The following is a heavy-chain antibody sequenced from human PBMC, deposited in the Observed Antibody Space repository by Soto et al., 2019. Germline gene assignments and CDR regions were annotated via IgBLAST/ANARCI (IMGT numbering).Heavy chain of an antibody. Sequence: ELQLLESGGALVQPGGSLRLSCSAPGVTFNSYAIFWVRQAPGKGLEWVSVITGSGSSSNYADSVKGRFTISRDNSNNTVFLEMNSLRAEDTAVYFCAGTQFRGYYW. CDR1: GVTFNSYA. D-gene: IGHD3-22*01. CDR2: ITGSGSSS. V-gene: IGHV3-23*01. CDR3: AGTQFRGYYW. J-gene: IGHJ2*01.